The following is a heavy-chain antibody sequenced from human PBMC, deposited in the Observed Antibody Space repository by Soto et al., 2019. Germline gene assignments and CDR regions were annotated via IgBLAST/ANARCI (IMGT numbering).Heavy chain of an antibody. CDR1: GGSISSYY. V-gene: IGHV4-59*01. J-gene: IGHJ6*02. CDR2: IYYSGST. Sequence: SETLSLTCTVSGGSISSYYWSWIRQPPGKGLEWIGYIYYSGSTNYNPSLKSRVTISVDTSKNQFSLKLSSVTAADTAVYYCASYVEDRSSSYGMDVWGQGTTVTVSS. CDR3: ASYVEDRSSSYGMDV. D-gene: IGHD6-6*01.